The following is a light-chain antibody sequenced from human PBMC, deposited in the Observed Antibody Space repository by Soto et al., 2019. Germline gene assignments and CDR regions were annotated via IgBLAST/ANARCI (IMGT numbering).Light chain of an antibody. CDR2: GAS. Sequence: EIVLTQSPDTLSLSPGERATLSCRASQSVSSSFLAWYQQKAGQAPRLLIYGASRRATGIPDRFSGSGSGTEFTLTINRLEPEDFAVYYCQQRSNWPITFGQGTRLEIK. CDR1: QSVSSSF. V-gene: IGKV3D-20*02. CDR3: QQRSNWPIT. J-gene: IGKJ5*01.